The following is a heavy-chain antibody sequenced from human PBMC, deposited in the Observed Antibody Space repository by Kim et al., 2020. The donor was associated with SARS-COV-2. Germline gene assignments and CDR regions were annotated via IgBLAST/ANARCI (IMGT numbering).Heavy chain of an antibody. D-gene: IGHD3-16*02. Sequence: SGPTLVNPTQTLTLTCTFSGFSLSTSGVGVGWIRQPPGKALEWLALIYWDDDKRYSPSLKSRLTITKDTSKNQVVLTMTNMDPVDTATYYCAHSRGQYYDYVWGSYRYSYYFDYWGQGTLVTVSS. CDR3: AHSRGQYYDYVWGSYRYSYYFDY. J-gene: IGHJ4*02. CDR1: GFSLSTSGVG. V-gene: IGHV2-5*02. CDR2: IYWDDDK.